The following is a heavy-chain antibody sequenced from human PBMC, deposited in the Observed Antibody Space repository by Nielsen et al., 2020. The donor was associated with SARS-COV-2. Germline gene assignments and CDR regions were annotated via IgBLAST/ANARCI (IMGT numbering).Heavy chain of an antibody. D-gene: IGHD3-3*01. CDR3: ARSSLRFLEWLLPSSYYGMDV. CDR2: FDPEDGET. V-gene: IGHV1-24*01. Sequence: ASVKVSCKVSGYTLTELSMHWVRQAPGKGLEWMGGFDPEDGETIYAQKFQGRVTMTRNTSISTAYMELSSLRSEDTAVYYCARSSLRFLEWLLPSSYYGMDVWGQGTTVTVSS. J-gene: IGHJ6*02. CDR1: GYTLTELS.